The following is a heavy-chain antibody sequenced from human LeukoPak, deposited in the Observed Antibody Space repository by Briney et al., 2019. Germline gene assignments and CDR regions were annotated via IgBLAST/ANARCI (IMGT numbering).Heavy chain of an antibody. CDR1: GDSINSPY. Sequence: SETLSLTCTVSGDSINSPYWTWIRQPPGKGLEWIGYIYYGGSTDYSPSLKSRATISLDTSKDQFSLHLTSVTAADTAVYYCARQLAGLAQPGFIDSWGQGTLVTVTS. J-gene: IGHJ4*02. V-gene: IGHV4-59*08. D-gene: IGHD3-3*02. CDR3: ARQLAGLAQPGFIDS. CDR2: IYYGGST.